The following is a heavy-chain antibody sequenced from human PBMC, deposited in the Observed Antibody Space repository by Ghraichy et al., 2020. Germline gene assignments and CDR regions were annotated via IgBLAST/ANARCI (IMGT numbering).Heavy chain of an antibody. CDR1: GGSISSNY. V-gene: IGHV4-59*01. CDR3: ARGGISLVRGGGSFNY. D-gene: IGHD3-10*01. CDR2: VFYSGNT. Sequence: SETLSLTCTVSGGSISSNYWSWIRQPPGKGLEWIGYVFYSGNTNYSPSLKSRVTISMDTSKNQFSLKLNSVTAADTAVYYCARGGISLVRGGGSFNYWGQGILVTVSS. J-gene: IGHJ4*02.